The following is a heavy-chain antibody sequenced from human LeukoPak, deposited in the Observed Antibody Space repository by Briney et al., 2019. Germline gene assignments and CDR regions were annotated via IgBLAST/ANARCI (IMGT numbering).Heavy chain of an antibody. CDR1: GYTFTSYY. V-gene: IGHV1-46*01. CDR3: ARDWVVVVPAAIPEANWFDP. D-gene: IGHD2-2*01. J-gene: IGHJ5*02. Sequence: GASVKVSCKASGYTFTSYYMHWVRQAPGQGLEWMGIINPSGGSTSYAQKFQGRVTMTRDMSTSTVYMELSSLRSEDTAMYYCARDWVVVVPAAIPEANWFDPWGQGTLVTVSS. CDR2: INPSGGST.